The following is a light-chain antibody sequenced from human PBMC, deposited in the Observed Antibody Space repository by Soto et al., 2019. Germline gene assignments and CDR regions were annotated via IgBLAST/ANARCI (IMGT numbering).Light chain of an antibody. CDR2: KAS. J-gene: IGKJ5*01. Sequence: DIQMTQSPSTLSASVGDRVTITCRASQTISSWLAWFQQRPGRAPKFLIYKASSLKNGVPLRFSGSGSGTDFTLTISSLEPEDFAVYYCQQRSHWPITFGQGTRLEIK. CDR3: QQRSHWPIT. V-gene: IGKV1-5*03. CDR1: QTISSW.